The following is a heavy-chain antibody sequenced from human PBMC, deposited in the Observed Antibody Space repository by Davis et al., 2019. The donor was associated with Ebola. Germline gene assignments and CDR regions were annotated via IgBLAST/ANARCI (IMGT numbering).Heavy chain of an antibody. CDR1: GGAVSSGGYF. V-gene: IGHV4-61*08. CDR3: ARVGDFQGVY. J-gene: IGHJ4*02. CDR2: IYSSGDI. Sequence: PSETLSLTCAVSGGAVSSGGYFWAWIRQPPGKGLEWIGYIYSSGDIHLSPSLKSRVTMFLDTSQNQFSVALTSVTAADTAVYYCARVGDFQGVYWGQGTLVTVSS. D-gene: IGHD2-8*01.